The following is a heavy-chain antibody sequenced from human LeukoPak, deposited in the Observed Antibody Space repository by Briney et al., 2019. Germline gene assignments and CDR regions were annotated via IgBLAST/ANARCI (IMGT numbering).Heavy chain of an antibody. J-gene: IGHJ4*02. V-gene: IGHV4-59*12. CDR3: ARGDGGSYQGYFDY. Sequence: SETLSLTCAVYGGSFSDYYWSWIRQPPGKGLEWIGYIYYSGSTNYNPSLKSRVTISVDTSKNQFSLKLSSVTAADTAVYYCARGDGGSYQGYFDYWGQGTLVTVSS. CDR1: GGSFSDYY. CDR2: IYYSGST. D-gene: IGHD1-26*01.